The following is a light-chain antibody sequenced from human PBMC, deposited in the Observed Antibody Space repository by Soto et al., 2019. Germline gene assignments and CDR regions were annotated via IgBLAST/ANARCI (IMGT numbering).Light chain of an antibody. J-gene: IGKJ2*01. CDR3: QQGKTFPYT. CDR1: QDIATW. V-gene: IGKV1-12*01. CDR2: HAS. Sequence: IQMTQFPSPVSASVGDGINISCRPPQDIATWLAWYQQRPGEAPQLLIFHASTLHSGVPSRFSGTRSGTIFTLTVSGLQPEDFATYYCQQGKTFPYTFGQGTRLE.